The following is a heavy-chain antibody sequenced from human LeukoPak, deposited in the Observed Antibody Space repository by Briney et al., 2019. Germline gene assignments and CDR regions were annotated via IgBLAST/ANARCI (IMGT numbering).Heavy chain of an antibody. CDR3: AKDPIATTMVRGVIINYFDY. V-gene: IGHV3-53*01. CDR1: GFIVSTHY. D-gene: IGHD3-10*01. J-gene: IGHJ4*02. CDR2: IYSGGST. Sequence: PGGSLRLSCAASGFIVSTHYMSWVRQAPGKGLEWVSVIYSGGSTYYADSVKGRFTISRDNSKNTLYLQMNSLRAEDTAVYYCAKDPIATTMVRGVIINYFDYWGQGTLVTVSS.